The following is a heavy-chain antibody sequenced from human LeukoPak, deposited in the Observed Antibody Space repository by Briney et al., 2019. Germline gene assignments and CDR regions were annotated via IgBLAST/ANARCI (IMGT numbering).Heavy chain of an antibody. J-gene: IGHJ6*03. CDR3: AREQRGCLSGSVGGLFAMYYTYYYMDV. CDR2: INPSDGAT. D-gene: IGHD3-16*01. CDR1: GFTFTKFY. V-gene: IGHV1-46*01. Sequence: ASVKVSCKASGFTFTKFYTHWVRQAPGQGLEWMGMINPSDGATTYSQRFQGRVTMTRDMSTTTVYMDLRSLRSEDTAVYFCAREQRGCLSGSVGGLFAMYYTYYYMDVWGRGTTVTVSS.